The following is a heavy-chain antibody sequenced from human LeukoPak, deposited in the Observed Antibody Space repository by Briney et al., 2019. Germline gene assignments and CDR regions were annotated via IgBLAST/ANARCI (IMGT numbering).Heavy chain of an antibody. CDR1: GFTFSSYG. D-gene: IGHD3-9*01. CDR2: IRYDGSNK. V-gene: IGHV3-30*02. J-gene: IGHJ4*02. Sequence: GGSLRLSCAASGFTFSSYGMPWVRQAPGKGLEWVAFIRYDGSNKYYADSVKGRFTISRDNSKNTLYLQMNSLRAEDTAVYYCAKGDYDILTGYYMPDYFDYWGQGTLVTVSS. CDR3: AKGDYDILTGYYMPDYFDY.